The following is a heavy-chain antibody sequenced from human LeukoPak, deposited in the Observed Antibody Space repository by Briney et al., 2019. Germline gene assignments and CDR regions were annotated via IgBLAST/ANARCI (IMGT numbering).Heavy chain of an antibody. V-gene: IGHV4-30-2*01. CDR3: ARTRDFWSGYFDY. CDR2: ILHSGST. D-gene: IGHD3-3*01. J-gene: IGHJ4*02. Sequence: PSQTLSLTCAVSGVSITSDTYCWSWIRQPPGKGLEWIGYILHSGSTYYNPSLKSRVTISIDTSKSQFSLKLSSVTAADTAVYYRARTRDFWSGYFDYWGQGTLVTVSS. CDR1: GVSITSDTYC.